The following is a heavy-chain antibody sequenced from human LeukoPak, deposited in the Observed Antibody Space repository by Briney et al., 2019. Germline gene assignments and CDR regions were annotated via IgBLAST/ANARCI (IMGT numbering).Heavy chain of an antibody. CDR3: ARDRMGGSFDY. CDR1: GFAFSSYA. J-gene: IGHJ4*02. CDR2: ITGDSGTI. V-gene: IGHV3-48*01. D-gene: IGHD2-15*01. Sequence: GGSLRLSCAASGFAFSSYAMNWVRQAPGKGLEWVSFITGDSGTIYYVDSMKGRFTISRDNAKNSLYLQIDNLRAEDTAVYYCARDRMGGSFDYWGQGTPVTVPS.